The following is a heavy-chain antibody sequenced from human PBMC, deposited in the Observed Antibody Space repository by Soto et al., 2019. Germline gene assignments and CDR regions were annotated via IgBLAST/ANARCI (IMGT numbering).Heavy chain of an antibody. CDR1: GFAFSNFG. CDR3: ARDPGQDEAMDY. V-gene: IGHV3-33*01. CDR2: IWHDGKNK. J-gene: IGHJ4*02. Sequence: QVQVVESGGGVVQPGRSLRLSCEASGFAFSNFGMHWVRQVPGKGLEWVAVIWHDGKNKDYADYAKGRFTISRDNSKNILYVEMNSLRVEDTAVYYCARDPGQDEAMDYWGQGTLVTVSS.